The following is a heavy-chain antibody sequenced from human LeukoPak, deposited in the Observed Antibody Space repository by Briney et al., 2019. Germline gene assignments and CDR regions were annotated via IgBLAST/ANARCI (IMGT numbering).Heavy chain of an antibody. V-gene: IGHV4-4*07. D-gene: IGHD3-22*01. CDR2: IYISGST. CDR1: GGSISNYH. Sequence: PSETLSLTCTVSGGSISNYHWSWIRQSAGKGLEWIGRIYISGSTNYNPSLKSRVTMSVDTSKNQFSLKLSSVTAADTAVYYCARGGSPADYYDSSGYQLTHGFDYWGQGTLVTVSS. J-gene: IGHJ4*02. CDR3: ARGGSPADYYDSSGYQLTHGFDY.